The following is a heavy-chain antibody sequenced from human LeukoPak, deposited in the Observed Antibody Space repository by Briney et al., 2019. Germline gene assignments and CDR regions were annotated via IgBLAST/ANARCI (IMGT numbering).Heavy chain of an antibody. CDR3: GGGEGEGSGTVHFDY. CDR2: IYHGGST. Sequence: SETLSLTCAVSGGSISSSNWWSWVRQPPGKGLEWIGEIYHGGSTNYNPSLKSRVTMSVDKSKNQFSLELSSVTAADTAVYYCGGGEGEGSGTVHFDYWGQGILVTVSS. V-gene: IGHV4-4*02. D-gene: IGHD3-10*01. J-gene: IGHJ4*02. CDR1: GGSISSSNW.